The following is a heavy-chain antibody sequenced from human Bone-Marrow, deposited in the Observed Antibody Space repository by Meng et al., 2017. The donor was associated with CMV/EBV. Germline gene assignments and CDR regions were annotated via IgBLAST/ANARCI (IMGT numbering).Heavy chain of an antibody. V-gene: IGHV6-1*01. CDR1: GDSVSSNSAA. J-gene: IGHJ5*02. D-gene: IGHD6-13*01. CDR3: ARDLGIAWGNWFDP. Sequence: LRLSCAISGDSVSSNSAAWNWIRQSPSRGLEWLGRTYYRSKWYNDYAVSVKSRITINPDTSKNQFSLQLNSVTPEDTAVYYCARDLGIAWGNWFDPWGQGTLVTVSS. CDR2: TYYRSKWYN.